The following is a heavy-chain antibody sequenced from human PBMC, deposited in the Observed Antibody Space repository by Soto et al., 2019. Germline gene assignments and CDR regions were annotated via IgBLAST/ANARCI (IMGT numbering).Heavy chain of an antibody. CDR1: GFTFSSYA. V-gene: IGHV3-23*01. Sequence: GGSLRLSCAASGFTFSSYAMSWVRQAPGKGLEWVSAISGSGGSTYYADSVKGRFTISRDNSKNTLYLQMNSLRAEDTAVYYCAKDMDDYIWGTIGPFDYWGQGTLVTVSS. CDR3: AKDMDDYIWGTIGPFDY. CDR2: ISGSGGST. J-gene: IGHJ4*02. D-gene: IGHD3-16*01.